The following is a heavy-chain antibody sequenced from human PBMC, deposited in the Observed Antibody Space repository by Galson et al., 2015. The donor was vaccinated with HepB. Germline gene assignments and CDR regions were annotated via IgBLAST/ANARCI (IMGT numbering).Heavy chain of an antibody. J-gene: IGHJ5*02. Sequence: SVKVSCKASGYTFTSYGISWVRQAPGQGLEWMGWISAYNGNTNYAQKLQGRVTMTTDTSTSTAYMELRSLRSDDTAVYYCARGYYDFWSGWGSAGWFDPWGQGTLVTVSS. D-gene: IGHD3-3*01. CDR3: ARGYYDFWSGWGSAGWFDP. V-gene: IGHV1-18*01. CDR1: GYTFTSYG. CDR2: ISAYNGNT.